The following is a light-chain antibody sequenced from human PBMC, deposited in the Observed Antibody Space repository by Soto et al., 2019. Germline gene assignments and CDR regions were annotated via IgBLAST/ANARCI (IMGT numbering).Light chain of an antibody. CDR2: GAS. CDR1: QTIKNN. J-gene: IGKJ1*01. V-gene: IGKV3D-15*01. Sequence: EIVMTQSPATLSVSPGERATPSCRISQTIKNNLAWYQQKPGQAPRLLLYGASTRATGIPDRVSGIGSGTEFTLTISILQSEDFAVYYCQQYHDWPLTFGQGTKVDIK. CDR3: QQYHDWPLT.